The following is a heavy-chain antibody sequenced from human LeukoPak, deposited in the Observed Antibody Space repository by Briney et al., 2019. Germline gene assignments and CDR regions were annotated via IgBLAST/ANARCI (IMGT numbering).Heavy chain of an antibody. CDR2: ISAYNGNT. CDR3: AIEITMVRGVISNWFDP. CDR1: GYTFTSYG. J-gene: IGHJ5*02. Sequence: ASVKVSCKASGYTFTSYGISWVRQAPGQGLEWMGWISAYNGNTNYAQKLQGRVTMTTDTSTSTAYMELRSLRSDDTAVYYCAIEITMVRGVISNWFDPWGQGTLVTVSS. D-gene: IGHD3-10*01. V-gene: IGHV1-18*01.